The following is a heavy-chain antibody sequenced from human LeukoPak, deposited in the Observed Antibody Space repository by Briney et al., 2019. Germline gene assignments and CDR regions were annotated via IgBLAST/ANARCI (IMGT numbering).Heavy chain of an antibody. CDR2: MNPNSGNT. J-gene: IGHJ3*02. CDR3: ARARIVVVTVRDAFDI. Sequence: ASVKVSCKASGYTFSSYDINWVRQATGQGLEWMGWMNPNSGNTGYAQMFQGRVTMTRNTSIRTAYMELSSLRSEDTAVYYCARARIVVVTVRDAFDIWGQGTMVTVSS. D-gene: IGHD2-21*02. CDR1: GYTFSSYD. V-gene: IGHV1-8*01.